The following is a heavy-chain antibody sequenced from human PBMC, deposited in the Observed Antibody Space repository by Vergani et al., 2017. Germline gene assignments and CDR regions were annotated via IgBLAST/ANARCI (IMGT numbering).Heavy chain of an antibody. CDR1: GFTFSSYG. Sequence: QVQLVESGGGVVQPGRSLRLSCAASGFTFSSYGMHWVRQAPGKGLEWVAVISYDGSNKYYADSVKGRFTISRDNSKNTLYLQMNSLRAEDTAVYYCAKDSLGGIAAAGRPVPPDYWSQGTLVTVSS. CDR2: ISYDGSNK. J-gene: IGHJ4*02. CDR3: AKDSLGGIAAAGRPVPPDY. D-gene: IGHD6-13*01. V-gene: IGHV3-30*18.